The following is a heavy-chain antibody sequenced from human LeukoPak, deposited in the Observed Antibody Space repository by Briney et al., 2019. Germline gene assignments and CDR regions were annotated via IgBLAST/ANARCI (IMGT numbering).Heavy chain of an antibody. V-gene: IGHV3-23*01. J-gene: IGHJ5*02. Sequence: PGGSLRLSCPASGFTSTSYAMSCVRQAPGKGLEWVSAISGSGGSTYYADSVTDRFTISRDNPKNTLYLQMNSLRAEDTAVYYCAKEREYCSSTSCYRYWFDPWGQGTLVTVSS. CDR3: AKEREYCSSTSCYRYWFDP. CDR2: ISGSGGST. CDR1: GFTSTSYA. D-gene: IGHD2-2*01.